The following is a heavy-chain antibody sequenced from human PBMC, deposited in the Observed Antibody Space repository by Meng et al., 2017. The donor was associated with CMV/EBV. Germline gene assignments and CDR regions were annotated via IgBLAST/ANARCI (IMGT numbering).Heavy chain of an antibody. CDR1: GFTFSSYS. Sequence: GGSLRLSCAASGFTFSSYSMNWVRQAPGKGLEWVSYISSSISYIYYADSVKGRFTISRDNAKNSLYLQMNSLRAEDTAVYYCARGEMATIRPLDYWGQGTLVTVSS. CDR3: ARGEMATIRPLDY. V-gene: IGHV3-21*01. D-gene: IGHD5-24*01. CDR2: ISSSISYI. J-gene: IGHJ4*02.